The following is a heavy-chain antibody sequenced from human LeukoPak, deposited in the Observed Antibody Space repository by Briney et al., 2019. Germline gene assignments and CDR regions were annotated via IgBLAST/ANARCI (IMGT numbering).Heavy chain of an antibody. Sequence: GRSLRLSCAASGFTFSSYWMSWVRQAPGKGLEWVANIKQDGSEKYYVDSVKGRFTISRDNSKNTLYLQMNSLRAEDTAVYYCAKSQVVATIYFDYWGQGTLVTVSS. V-gene: IGHV3-7*03. D-gene: IGHD5-12*01. J-gene: IGHJ4*02. CDR2: IKQDGSEK. CDR1: GFTFSSYW. CDR3: AKSQVVATIYFDY.